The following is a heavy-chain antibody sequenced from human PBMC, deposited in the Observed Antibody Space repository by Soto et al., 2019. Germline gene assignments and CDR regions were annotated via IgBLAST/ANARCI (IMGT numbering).Heavy chain of an antibody. J-gene: IGHJ3*02. V-gene: IGHV1-18*01. CDR3: ARGSSRVAYCGGDCYSDAFDI. CDR1: GYTFTSYG. CDR2: ISAYNGNT. D-gene: IGHD2-21*02. Sequence: ASVKVSCKASGYTFTSYGISWVRQAPGQGLEWMGWISAYNGNTNYAQKLQGRVTMTTDTSTSTAYMELRSLRSDDTAVYYCARGSSRVAYCGGDCYSDAFDIWGQGTMATV.